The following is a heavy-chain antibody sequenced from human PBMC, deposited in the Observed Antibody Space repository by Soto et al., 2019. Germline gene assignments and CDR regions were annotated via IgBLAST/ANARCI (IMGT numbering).Heavy chain of an antibody. CDR3: ARSVWFGELLPHPYYYSGMDV. Sequence: EVQLVESGGGLVQPGGSLRLSCAASGFTFSSYSMNWVRQAPGKGLEWVSYISSSSSTIYYADSVKGRFTISRDNAKNXLXLXXNSLRAEDRAVYYCARSVWFGELLPHPYYYSGMDVWGQGTTVTVSS. J-gene: IGHJ6*02. CDR1: GFTFSSYS. CDR2: ISSSSSTI. D-gene: IGHD3-10*01. V-gene: IGHV3-48*01.